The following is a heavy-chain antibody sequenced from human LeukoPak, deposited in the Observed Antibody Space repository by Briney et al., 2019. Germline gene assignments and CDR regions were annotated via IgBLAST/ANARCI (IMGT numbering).Heavy chain of an antibody. CDR2: INAGNGNT. Sequence: ASVKVSCKASGYTFTSYAMHWVRQAPGQRLEWMGWINAGNGNTKYSQKFQGRVTITRDTSASTAYMELSSLRSEDTAVYYCARDHTDYGGNRAIDYWGQGTLVTVSS. J-gene: IGHJ4*02. CDR3: ARDHTDYGGNRAIDY. CDR1: GYTFTSYA. V-gene: IGHV1-3*01. D-gene: IGHD4-23*01.